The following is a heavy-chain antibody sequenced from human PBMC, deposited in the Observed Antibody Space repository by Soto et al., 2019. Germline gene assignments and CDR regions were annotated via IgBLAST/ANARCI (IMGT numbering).Heavy chain of an antibody. Sequence: SGPTLVNPTQTLTLTCTFSGFSLSTSGVGVGWIRQPPGKALEWLALIYWDDDKRYSPSLKSRLTITKDTSKNQVVLTMTNMDPVDTATYYCAHSRGIAATNYYYYYGMDVWGQGTTVTVSS. V-gene: IGHV2-5*02. CDR1: GFSLSTSGVG. J-gene: IGHJ6*02. D-gene: IGHD6-13*01. CDR2: IYWDDDK. CDR3: AHSRGIAATNYYYYYGMDV.